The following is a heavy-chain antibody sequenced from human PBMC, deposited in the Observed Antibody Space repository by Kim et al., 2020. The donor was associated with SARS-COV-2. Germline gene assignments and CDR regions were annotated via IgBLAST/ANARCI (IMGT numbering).Heavy chain of an antibody. J-gene: IGHJ4*02. D-gene: IGHD1-26*01. V-gene: IGHV3-74*01. CDR1: GFTFSSYW. CDR2: VNNDGSDT. CDR3: ARGEFAGATPDY. Sequence: GGSLRLSCAASGFTFSSYWIHWVRQAPAKGLVWVSQVNNDGSDTNYADSVKGRFTISRDNTKNTLYLQMNSLRAEDTGVYYCARGEFAGATPDYWGQGTLVTVSS.